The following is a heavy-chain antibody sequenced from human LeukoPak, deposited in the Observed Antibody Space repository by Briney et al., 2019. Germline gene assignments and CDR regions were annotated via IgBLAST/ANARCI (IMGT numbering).Heavy chain of an antibody. CDR3: ARGPRQVATILDY. CDR1: GGSISSGGYY. CDR2: IYHSGST. D-gene: IGHD5-12*01. Sequence: SETLSLTCTASGGSISSGGYYWSWIRQPPGKGLEWIGYIYHSGSTYYNPSLKSRVTISVDRSKNQFSLKLSSVTAADTAVYYCARGPRQVATILDYWGQGTLVTVSS. V-gene: IGHV4-30-2*01. J-gene: IGHJ4*02.